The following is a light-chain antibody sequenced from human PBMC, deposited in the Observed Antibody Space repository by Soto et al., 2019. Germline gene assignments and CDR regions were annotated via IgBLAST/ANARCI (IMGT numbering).Light chain of an antibody. Sequence: QSALTQPRSVSGSPGQSVTISCTGSSSDVGGYNFVSWYQQHPGKAPKLMIYDVTKWPSGVPDRFSGSKSGNTASLTIHGLQAEDEADYYCCSYAGTYTWVFGGGTKRTVL. V-gene: IGLV2-11*01. CDR2: DVT. CDR3: CSYAGTYTWV. CDR1: SSDVGGYNF. J-gene: IGLJ3*02.